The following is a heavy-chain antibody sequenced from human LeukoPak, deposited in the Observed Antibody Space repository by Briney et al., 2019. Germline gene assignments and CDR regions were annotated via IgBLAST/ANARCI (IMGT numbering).Heavy chain of an antibody. CDR3: ARGQGYYDILTGTDTPAFDY. V-gene: IGHV4-34*01. Sequence: SETLSLTCAVYGGSFSGYYWSWIRQPPGKGLEWIGEINHSGSTNYNPSLKSRVTISVDTSKNQFSLKLSSVTAADTAVYYCARGQGYYDILTGTDTPAFDYWGQGTLVTVSS. CDR2: INHSGST. J-gene: IGHJ4*02. CDR1: GGSFSGYY. D-gene: IGHD3-9*01.